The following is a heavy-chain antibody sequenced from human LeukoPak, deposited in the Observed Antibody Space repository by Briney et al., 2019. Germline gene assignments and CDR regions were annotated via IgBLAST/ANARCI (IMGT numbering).Heavy chain of an antibody. CDR1: GFTFSDYY. J-gene: IGHJ5*02. CDR2: ISSSGSTI. CDR3: ARVRSPNWFDP. V-gene: IGHV3-11*04. Sequence: GGSLRLSCAASGFTFSDYYMSWIRQAPGKGLERVSYISSSGSTIYYADSVKGRFTISRDNAKNSLYLQMNSLRAEDTAVYYCARVRSPNWFDPWGQGTLVTVSS.